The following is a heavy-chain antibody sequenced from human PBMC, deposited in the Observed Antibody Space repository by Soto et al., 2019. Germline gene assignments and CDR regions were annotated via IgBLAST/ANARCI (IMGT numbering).Heavy chain of an antibody. CDR1: GFTVSSNY. J-gene: IGHJ4*02. CDR2: IYSGGST. Sequence: EVQLVESGGGLVQPGGSLRLSCAASGFTVSSNYMSWVRQAPGKGLEWVSVIYSGGSTYYADSVKGRFTISRHHSKNTLYLQMNSLRAEDTAVYYCARESETSPYYFDYWGQGTLVTVSS. V-gene: IGHV3-53*04. CDR3: ARESETSPYYFDY.